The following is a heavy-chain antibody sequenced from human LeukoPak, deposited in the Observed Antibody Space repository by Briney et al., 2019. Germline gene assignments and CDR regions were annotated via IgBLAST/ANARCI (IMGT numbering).Heavy chain of an antibody. J-gene: IGHJ4*02. D-gene: IGHD3-22*01. CDR1: GASVSSGTYF. Sequence: PSETLSLTCTVSGASVSSGTYFWPWIRQPPGKGLEWIGYISHSGSTNYNPSLKSRVTISLDTSKNQFSLKLSSVTAADTAVYFCARSPSGYRFDYWGQGTLVTVSS. V-gene: IGHV4-61*01. CDR3: ARSPSGYRFDY. CDR2: ISHSGST.